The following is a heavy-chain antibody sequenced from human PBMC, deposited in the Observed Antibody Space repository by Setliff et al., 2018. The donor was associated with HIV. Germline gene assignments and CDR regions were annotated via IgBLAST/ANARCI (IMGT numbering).Heavy chain of an antibody. D-gene: IGHD4-17*01. Sequence: ASVKVSCKPSGYIFRNYYLYWVRQGPGQGLEWMGLINPSGAGTSYAQKFEGRVTMTRDTSTDTVYMELSSLKSDDTAVYYCVRRESDYGTKAGFRYWGQGTLVTVSS. CDR1: GYIFRNYY. CDR3: VRRESDYGTKAGFRY. V-gene: IGHV1-46*01. J-gene: IGHJ4*02. CDR2: INPSGAGT.